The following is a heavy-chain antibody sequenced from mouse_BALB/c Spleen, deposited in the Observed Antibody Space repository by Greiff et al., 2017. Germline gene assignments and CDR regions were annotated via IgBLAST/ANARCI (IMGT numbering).Heavy chain of an antibody. Sequence: EVKLMESGGGLVQPGGSRKLSCAASGFTFSDYGMAWVRQAPGKGPEWVAFISNLAYSIYYADTVTGRFTISRENAKNTLYLEMSSLRSEDTAMYYCAREARATYFDYWGQGTTLTVSS. J-gene: IGHJ2*01. CDR1: GFTFSDYG. V-gene: IGHV5-15*02. CDR3: AREARATYFDY. CDR2: ISNLAYSI. D-gene: IGHD3-1*01.